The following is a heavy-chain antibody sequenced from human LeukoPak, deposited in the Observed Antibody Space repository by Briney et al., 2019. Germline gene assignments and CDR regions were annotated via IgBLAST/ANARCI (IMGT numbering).Heavy chain of an antibody. CDR2: INHSGST. Sequence: PSETLSLTCAVYGGSFRGYYWSWIRQPPGKGLEWIGEINHSGSTNYNPSLKSRVTISVDTSKNQFSLKLSSVTAADTAVYYCARGNAVPAAIFGIRSESYFDYWGQGTLVTVSS. V-gene: IGHV4-34*01. D-gene: IGHD2-2*01. J-gene: IGHJ4*02. CDR1: GGSFRGYY. CDR3: ARGNAVPAAIFGIRSESYFDY.